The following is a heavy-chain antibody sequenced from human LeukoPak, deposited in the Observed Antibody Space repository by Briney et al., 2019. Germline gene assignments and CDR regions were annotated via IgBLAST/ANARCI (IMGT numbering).Heavy chain of an antibody. Sequence: ASVKVSCKASGYTFTGYYMHWVRQVPGQGLEWVGWINPNSGGANYAQKFQGRVTMTRDTSISTAYMELSRLRSDDTAVYYCARTSGYYSGNNWFDPWGQGTLVTVSS. D-gene: IGHD3-22*01. V-gene: IGHV1-2*02. CDR3: ARTSGYYSGNNWFDP. CDR1: GYTFTGYY. CDR2: INPNSGGA. J-gene: IGHJ5*02.